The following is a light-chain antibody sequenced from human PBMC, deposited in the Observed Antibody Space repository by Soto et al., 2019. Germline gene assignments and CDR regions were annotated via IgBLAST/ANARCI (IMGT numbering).Light chain of an antibody. Sequence: ESVLTQSPGTPSLSPGERATLSCRASQSVTSTYLAWYQQKPGQAPRLLIYGASSRATGIPGRFSGSGSGTDFTLTISRLEPEDFAVYYCQQYGRSPFTFGPGTKVDIK. J-gene: IGKJ3*01. CDR2: GAS. CDR3: QQYGRSPFT. V-gene: IGKV3-20*01. CDR1: QSVTSTY.